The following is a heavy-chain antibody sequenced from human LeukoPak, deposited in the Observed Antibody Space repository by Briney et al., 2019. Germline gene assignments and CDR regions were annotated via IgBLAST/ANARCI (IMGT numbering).Heavy chain of an antibody. D-gene: IGHD3-10*01. J-gene: IGHJ4*02. V-gene: IGHV3-23*01. Sequence: PGGSLRLSCAASGFTFSSYWMSWVRQAPGKGLEWASTIVVTGGVTYYADSVTGRFTISRDNSKNILYLHLNSLRVEDTAVYYCAKDDGGEYHLFDSWGQGTLVTVSS. CDR2: IVVTGGVT. CDR1: GFTFSSYW. CDR3: AKDDGGEYHLFDS.